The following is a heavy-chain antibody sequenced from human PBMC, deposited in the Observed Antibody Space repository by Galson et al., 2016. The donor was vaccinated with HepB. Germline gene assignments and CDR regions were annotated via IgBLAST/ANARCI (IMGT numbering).Heavy chain of an antibody. CDR2: ISWNSGSI. J-gene: IGHJ4*02. V-gene: IGHV3-9*01. Sequence: SLRLSCAASGFTFDDYAMHWVRQAPGTGLEWVSRISWNSGSIDYADSVKGRFTISRDNAKNSLYLQMNSLRAEDTALYYCAKDIRSSSLGIDYWGQGTLVTVSS. D-gene: IGHD6-6*01. CDR1: GFTFDDYA. CDR3: AKDIRSSSLGIDY.